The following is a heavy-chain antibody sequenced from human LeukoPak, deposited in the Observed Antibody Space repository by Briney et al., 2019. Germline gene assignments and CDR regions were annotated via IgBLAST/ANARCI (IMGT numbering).Heavy chain of an antibody. V-gene: IGHV3-11*04. J-gene: IGHJ4*02. CDR1: GFTFSDYY. D-gene: IGHD3-10*01. CDR2: ISASGTTT. Sequence: PGGSLRLSCAPSGFTFSDYYMSWIRQAPGKGLEWLSYISASGTTTYHADSVKGRFTISRDDAKNSLYLQMNSLRADDTALYYCARVRGSYSADYWGQGTLVTVSS. CDR3: ARVRGSYSADY.